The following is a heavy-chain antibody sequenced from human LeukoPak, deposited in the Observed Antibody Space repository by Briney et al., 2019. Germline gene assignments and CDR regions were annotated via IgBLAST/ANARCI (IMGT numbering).Heavy chain of an antibody. J-gene: IGHJ4*02. CDR1: GFTFSSYG. Sequence: GGSLRLSCAASGFTFSSYGMHWVRQAPGKGLEWVAVISYDGSNKYYADSVKGRFTISRDNSKNTLYLQMNSLRAEDTAVYYCAKGKWLVQGYFDYWGQGTLVTVSS. V-gene: IGHV3-30*18. CDR3: AKGKWLVQGYFDY. D-gene: IGHD6-19*01. CDR2: ISYDGSNK.